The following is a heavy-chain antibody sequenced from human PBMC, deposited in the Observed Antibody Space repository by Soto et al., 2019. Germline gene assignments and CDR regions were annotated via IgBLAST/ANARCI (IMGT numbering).Heavy chain of an antibody. D-gene: IGHD3-10*01. CDR1: GYTFISYG. J-gene: IGHJ6*02. V-gene: IGHV1-18*01. CDR2: ISGYTGNT. CDR3: TRVSYLVRGFNHIPYGMDV. Sequence: VQVVQSGTEVKKPGASVKVSCKTSGYTFISYGISWVRQAPGQGLEWLGWISGYTGNTDYAQKFQDRVTMTTDTSTTTAYMELRSLRSDDTAVYYCTRVSYLVRGFNHIPYGMDVWGQGTTVTVSS.